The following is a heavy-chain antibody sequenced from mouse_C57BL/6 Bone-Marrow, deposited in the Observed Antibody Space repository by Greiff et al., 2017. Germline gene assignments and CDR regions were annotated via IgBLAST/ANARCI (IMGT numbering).Heavy chain of an antibody. CDR1: GYTFTSYW. CDR2: IIPSSGSN. V-gene: IGHV1-7*01. Sequence: QVQLQQSGAELAKPGASVKLSCKASGYTFTSYWMHWVKQRPGKGLEWIGYIIPSSGSNKYNQKFKHKATLTAYKSSSTAYMQLSSLTYEDSAVYYCARSRSLYYYGSYWGQGTLVTVSA. J-gene: IGHJ3*01. D-gene: IGHD1-1*01. CDR3: ARSRSLYYYGSY.